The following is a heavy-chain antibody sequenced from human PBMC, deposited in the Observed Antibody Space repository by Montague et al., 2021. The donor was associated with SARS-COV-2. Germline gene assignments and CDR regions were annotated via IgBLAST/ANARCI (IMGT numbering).Heavy chain of an antibody. Sequence: SETLSLTCAVYGGSFSGYYWSWIRQPPGKGLEWIGEINHRGSTNYNPSLKSRVIISVDTSKNQFSLKLSSVTAADTAVHYCARGTGPRSITLFGVIISGHVFDIWGQGTMAPSLQ. CDR1: GGSFSGYY. D-gene: IGHD3-3*01. CDR3: ARGTGPRSITLFGVIISGHVFDI. V-gene: IGHV4-34*01. J-gene: IGHJ3*02. CDR2: INHRGST.